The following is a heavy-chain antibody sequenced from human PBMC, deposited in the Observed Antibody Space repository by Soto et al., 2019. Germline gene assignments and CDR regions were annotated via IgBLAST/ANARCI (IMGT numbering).Heavy chain of an antibody. CDR1: GFTFSNYA. D-gene: IGHD2-8*02. Sequence: VQLWESGGGLVQPGGSLRLSCAASGFTFSNYALTWVRQSPGKGLEWVSTSGGGGGTTYYADSVKGRFTISRDNSKNTLSLQMSSLRVEDTAIYYCARDWTGNTCPCLDVWGQGTTVSVSS. CDR3: ARDWTGNTCPCLDV. CDR2: SGGGGGTT. J-gene: IGHJ6*02. V-gene: IGHV3-23*01.